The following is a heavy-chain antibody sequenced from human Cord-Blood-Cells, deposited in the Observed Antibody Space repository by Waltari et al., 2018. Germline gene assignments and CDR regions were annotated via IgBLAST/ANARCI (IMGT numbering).Heavy chain of an antibody. V-gene: IGHV1-3*01. CDR2: INAGNGNT. J-gene: IGHJ3*02. D-gene: IGHD6-13*01. CDR3: ARGYSSSWYAFDI. CDR1: GYTFTSYA. Sequence: QVQLVQSGAEVKKPGASVKVSCKASGYTFTSYAMHWVRQAPGQGLEWMGWINAGNGNTKASRKFQGRVTHTRDTSASTAYMELSSLRSEDTAVYYWARGYSSSWYAFDIWGQGTMFTVSS.